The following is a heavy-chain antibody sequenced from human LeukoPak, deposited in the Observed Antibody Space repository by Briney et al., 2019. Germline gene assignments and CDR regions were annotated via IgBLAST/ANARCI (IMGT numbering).Heavy chain of an antibody. J-gene: IGHJ3*02. V-gene: IGHV3-23*01. CDR1: GFTFSSYA. CDR3: AKDREYRTDAFDI. D-gene: IGHD1-14*01. CDR2: ISGSGGST. Sequence: RPGGSLRLSCAASGFTFSSYAMSWVRQAPGKGLEWVSAISGSGGSTYYADPVKGRFTISRDNSKNTLYLQMNSLRAEDTAVYYCAKDREYRTDAFDIWGQGTMVTVSS.